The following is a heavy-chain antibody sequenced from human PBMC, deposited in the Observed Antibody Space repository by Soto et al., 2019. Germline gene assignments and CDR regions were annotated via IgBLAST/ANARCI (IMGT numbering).Heavy chain of an antibody. CDR3: ASSSSVLLPTAMTGWFDP. CDR1: GFTFSSYG. CDR2: ISNSGGRT. V-gene: IGHV3-23*01. J-gene: IGHJ5*02. D-gene: IGHD2-2*01. Sequence: EVQLLESGGGLVQPGGSLRLSCAASGFTFSSYGMSWVRQAPGKGLEWVSTISNSGGRTYYADSVKGRFAISRDNSKNTLYLQMTSLRPEDTAVYYCASSSSVLLPTAMTGWFDPWGQGSLVTVSS.